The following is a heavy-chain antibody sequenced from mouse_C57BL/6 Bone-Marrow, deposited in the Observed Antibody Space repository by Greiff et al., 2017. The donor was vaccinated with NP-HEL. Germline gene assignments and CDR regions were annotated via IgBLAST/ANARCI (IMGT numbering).Heavy chain of an antibody. CDR1: GYAFTNYL. CDR2: INPGSGGT. J-gene: IGHJ2*01. D-gene: IGHD4-1*01. V-gene: IGHV1-54*01. Sequence: VKLMESGAELVRPGTSVKVSCKASGYAFTNYLIEWVKQRPGQGLEWIGVINPGSGGTNYNEKFKGKATLTADKSSSTAYMQLSSLTSEDSAVYFCARRPWVYFDYWGQGTTLTVSS. CDR3: ARRPWVYFDY.